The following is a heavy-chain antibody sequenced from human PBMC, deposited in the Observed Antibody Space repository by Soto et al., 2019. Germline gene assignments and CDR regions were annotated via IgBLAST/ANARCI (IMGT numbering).Heavy chain of an antibody. D-gene: IGHD5-12*01. V-gene: IGHV3-23*01. Sequence: EVQLLESGGGLVQPGASLRLSCAASGFTFTTFDMSWARQAPGKGLEWVSVVRGRDGSTSYADSLKGRFTISKDSSKNTLYLQMNSLRAEDTALYYCAKGAWLDYWGQGILVTVSS. CDR1: GFTFTTFD. CDR2: VRGRDGST. J-gene: IGHJ4*02. CDR3: AKGAWLDY.